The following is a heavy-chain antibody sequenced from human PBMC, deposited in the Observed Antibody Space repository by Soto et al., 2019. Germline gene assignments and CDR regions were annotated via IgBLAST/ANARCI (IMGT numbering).Heavy chain of an antibody. V-gene: IGHV1-8*01. CDR1: GYTFTSYD. CDR3: ATPHGYSYAYDYYYYGMDV. D-gene: IGHD5-18*01. Sequence: QVQLVQSGAEVKKPGASVKVSCKASGYTFTSYDINWVRPATGQGLEWMGWMNPNSGNTGYAQKFQGRVTMTRNTSISTAYMELSSLRSEDTAVYYCATPHGYSYAYDYYYYGMDVWGQGTTVTVSS. CDR2: MNPNSGNT. J-gene: IGHJ6*02.